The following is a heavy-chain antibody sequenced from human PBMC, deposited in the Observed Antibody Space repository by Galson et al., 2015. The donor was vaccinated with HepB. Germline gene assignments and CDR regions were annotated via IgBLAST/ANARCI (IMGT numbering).Heavy chain of an antibody. V-gene: IGHV1-69*10. D-gene: IGHD3/OR15-3a*01. CDR3: AGGLLRFLNWPTQGDAFDI. Sequence: SVKVSCKASGGSFSNYAISWVRQAPGQGLEWMGGIMPILGVANYAQKFQGRVTIIADKSTSTAYMELSSLRSDDTAVFYCAGGLLRFLNWPTQGDAFDIWGQGTMVTVSS. J-gene: IGHJ3*02. CDR1: GGSFSNYA. CDR2: IMPILGVA.